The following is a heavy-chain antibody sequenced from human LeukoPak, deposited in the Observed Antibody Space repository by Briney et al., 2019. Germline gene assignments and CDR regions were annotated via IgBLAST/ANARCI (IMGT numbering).Heavy chain of an antibody. J-gene: IGHJ4*02. CDR3: ARVGRGVGPRNYYFDY. D-gene: IGHD1-14*01. Sequence: PSETLSLTCTVSGGSISSSSYYWGWIRQPPGKGLEWIGSIYYSGSTYYNPSLKSRVTISVDTSKNQFSLKLSSVTAADTAVYYCARVGRGVGPRNYYFDYWGQGTLVTVSS. V-gene: IGHV4-39*07. CDR1: GGSISSSSYY. CDR2: IYYSGST.